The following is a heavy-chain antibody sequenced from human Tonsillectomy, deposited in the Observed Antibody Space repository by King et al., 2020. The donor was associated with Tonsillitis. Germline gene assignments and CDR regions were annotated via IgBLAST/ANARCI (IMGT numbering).Heavy chain of an antibody. Sequence: VQLVESGAEVKKPGSSVKVSCKASGGTFSTYGINWVRQAPGQGLEWMGGIIPILRTPNYAQKFQGRLTVTADDSTSTAYMELSSLRSDDTAVYYCARDLGVDTGLDNWGQGTLVTVSS. CDR3: ARDLGVDTGLDN. J-gene: IGHJ4*02. CDR1: GGTFSTYG. D-gene: IGHD5-18*01. CDR2: IIPILRTP. V-gene: IGHV1-69*01.